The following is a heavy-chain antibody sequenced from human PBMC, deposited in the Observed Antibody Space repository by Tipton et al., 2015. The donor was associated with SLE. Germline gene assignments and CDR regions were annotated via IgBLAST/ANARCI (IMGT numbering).Heavy chain of an antibody. Sequence: QLVQSGPEVKKPGASVKVSCKASGYTFISYGISWVRQAPGQGLEWMGWISPNNGNTKYAQKVQGRVIMTTDTSTSTAYMELRSLRSEDTAVYYCAIAVAGTLFFDYWGQGALVTVSS. J-gene: IGHJ4*02. D-gene: IGHD6-19*01. CDR2: ISPNNGNT. V-gene: IGHV1-18*01. CDR3: AIAVAGTLFFDY. CDR1: GYTFISYG.